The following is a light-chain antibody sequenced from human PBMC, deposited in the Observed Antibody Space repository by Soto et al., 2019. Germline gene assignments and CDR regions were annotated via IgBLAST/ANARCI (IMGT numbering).Light chain of an antibody. V-gene: IGLV2-14*03. CDR3: STTTRVV. CDR2: DVS. Sequence: QSVLTQPASGSGSPGQSITISCTGTSTDVGGYNYVSWYQQHPGKAPKVMIYDVSKRPSGVSNRFSGSKSGNTASLTISGLQVEDEADYYTSTTTRVVFGGGTKLTVL. J-gene: IGLJ2*01. CDR1: STDVGGYNY.